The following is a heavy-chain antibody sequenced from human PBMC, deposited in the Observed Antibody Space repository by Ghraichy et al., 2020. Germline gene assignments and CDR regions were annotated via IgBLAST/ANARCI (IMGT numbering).Heavy chain of an antibody. V-gene: IGHV4-59*08. D-gene: IGHD3-22*01. CDR2: IYHSGST. Sequence: SLTCTVSGGSINIYYWSWIRQPPGKGLEWVGHIYHSGSTNYNPSLKSRVTISVDTSKNQFSLKLSSVTAADTAVYYCARHYYDTSGYVGFDYWGQGTLVTVSS. CDR1: GGSINIYY. J-gene: IGHJ4*02. CDR3: ARHYYDTSGYVGFDY.